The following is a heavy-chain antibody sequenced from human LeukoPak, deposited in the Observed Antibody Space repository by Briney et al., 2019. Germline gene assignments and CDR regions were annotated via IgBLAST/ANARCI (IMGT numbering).Heavy chain of an antibody. CDR1: GYTFTGYY. V-gene: IGHV1-2*02. CDR2: INPNSGGT. D-gene: IGHD3-3*01. CDR3: ARDPVVVIIPYYYYGMDV. J-gene: IGHJ6*02. Sequence: ASVKVSCKASGYTFTGYYMHWVRQAPGQGIELMGWINPNSGGTNYAHKFQGRVTMTRDTSISTAYMELSRLRSDDTAVDYCARDPVVVIIPYYYYGMDVWGQGTTVTVSS.